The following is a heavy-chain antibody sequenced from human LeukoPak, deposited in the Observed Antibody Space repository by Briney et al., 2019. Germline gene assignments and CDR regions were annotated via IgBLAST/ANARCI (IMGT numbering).Heavy chain of an antibody. Sequence: PGGSLRLSCVASGFTFTDHYMSWVRQAPGKGLEWVSYISSSSSTIYYADSVKGRFTISRDNAKNSLYLQMNSLRAEDTAVYYCARDDRYYYGSGSDYWGQGTLVTVSS. CDR2: ISSSSSTI. D-gene: IGHD3-10*01. CDR1: GFTFTDHY. CDR3: ARDDRYYYGSGSDY. V-gene: IGHV3-11*04. J-gene: IGHJ4*02.